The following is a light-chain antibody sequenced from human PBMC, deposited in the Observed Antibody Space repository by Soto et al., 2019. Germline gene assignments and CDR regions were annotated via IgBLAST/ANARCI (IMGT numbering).Light chain of an antibody. CDR3: QSYDSSLSGYV. CDR2: GNS. J-gene: IGLJ1*01. CDR1: NSNIGAGYD. V-gene: IGLV1-40*01. Sequence: QAVVTQPPSVSGAPGQRVTISCTGSNSNIGAGYDVHWYQLLPGTAPKLLIYGNSNRPSGVPDRFSGSKSGTSASLAITGLQAEDEADYYCQSYDSSLSGYVFGTGTQLTVL.